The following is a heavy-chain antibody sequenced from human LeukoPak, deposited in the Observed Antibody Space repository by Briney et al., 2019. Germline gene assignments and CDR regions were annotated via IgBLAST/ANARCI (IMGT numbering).Heavy chain of an antibody. CDR1: GGSISCGSYY. V-gene: IGHV4-61*10. CDR3: ARRIGRGYFQH. J-gene: IGHJ1*01. Sequence: PSETPSLTCTVSGGSISCGSYYWSWIRQPAGKGLEWIGYIYYSGSTNYNPSLKSRVTISVDTSKNQFSLKLSSVTAADTAVYYCARRIGRGYFQHWGQGTLVTVS. D-gene: IGHD2-15*01. CDR2: IYYSGST.